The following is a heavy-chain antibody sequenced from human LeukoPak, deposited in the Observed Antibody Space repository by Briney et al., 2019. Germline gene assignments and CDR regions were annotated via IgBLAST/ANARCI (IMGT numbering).Heavy chain of an antibody. V-gene: IGHV3-9*01. J-gene: IGHJ4*02. Sequence: GGSLRLSCAASGFTFDDYAMHWVRQAPGKGLEWVSGISWNSGSIVYADSVKGRFTISRDNAKNSLYLQMNSLRAEDTALYYCAKGHNWNDGAFDYWGQGTLVTVSS. CDR1: GFTFDDYA. D-gene: IGHD1-20*01. CDR2: ISWNSGSI. CDR3: AKGHNWNDGAFDY.